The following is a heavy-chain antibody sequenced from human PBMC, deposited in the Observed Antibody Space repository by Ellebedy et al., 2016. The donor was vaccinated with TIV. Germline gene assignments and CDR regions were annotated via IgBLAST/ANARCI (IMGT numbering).Heavy chain of an antibody. Sequence: GESLKISCAASGFTFSSYDIHWVRQAPGKGLEWVSVIFSAADGGETHYADSVKGRFTISRDSSKNTLYLQMNSLRAEDTAVYYCARDAAGNGGKLDYWGQGALVTVSS. CDR3: ARDAAGNGGKLDY. J-gene: IGHJ4*02. V-gene: IGHV3-53*01. CDR2: IFSAADGGET. D-gene: IGHD4-23*01. CDR1: GFTFSSYD.